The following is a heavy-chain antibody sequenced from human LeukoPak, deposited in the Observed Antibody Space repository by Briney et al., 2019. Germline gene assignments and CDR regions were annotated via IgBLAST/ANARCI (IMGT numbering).Heavy chain of an antibody. D-gene: IGHD3-10*01. V-gene: IGHV4-39*01. CDR2: IYYSGST. J-gene: IGHJ5*02. CDR3: ASTPYYGSGSYYKGWFDP. CDR1: GGSISSSSYS. Sequence: SETLSLTCTVSGGSISSSSYSWGWIRQPPGKGLEWIGSIYYSGSTYYNPSLKSRVTISVDTSKNQFSLKLSSVTAADTAVYYCASTPYYGSGSYYKGWFDPWGQGTLVTVSS.